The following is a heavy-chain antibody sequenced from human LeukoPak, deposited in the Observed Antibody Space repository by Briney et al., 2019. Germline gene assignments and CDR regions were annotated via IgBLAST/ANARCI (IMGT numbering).Heavy chain of an antibody. J-gene: IGHJ4*02. CDR2: VTGGGGST. CDR1: GFMFSSFA. V-gene: IGHV3-23*01. CDR3: AILLHYSGSYSGDY. Sequence: PGGSLRLSCAASGFMFSSFAMNWVRQAPGKGLEWLSAVTGGGGSTYYADSVKGRFTISRDNSKNTLYLQMNSLRAEDTAVYYCAILLHYSGSYSGDYWGQGTLVTVSS. D-gene: IGHD1-26*01.